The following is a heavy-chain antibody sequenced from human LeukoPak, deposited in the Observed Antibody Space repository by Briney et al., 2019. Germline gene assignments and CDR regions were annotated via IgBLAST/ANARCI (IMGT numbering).Heavy chain of an antibody. J-gene: IGHJ4*02. CDR2: IRYDGSHT. D-gene: IGHD4-17*01. Sequence: PGGSLRLSCSASGFSFSTYGMHWVRQAPGKGLEWVAFIRYDGSHTYYADSVKGRFTISRDNSKNTLYLQMNSLRDEDTAVYYSAKERGEKMLTPSFDYWGQGTLVTISS. CDR1: GFSFSTYG. V-gene: IGHV3-30*02. CDR3: AKERGEKMLTPSFDY.